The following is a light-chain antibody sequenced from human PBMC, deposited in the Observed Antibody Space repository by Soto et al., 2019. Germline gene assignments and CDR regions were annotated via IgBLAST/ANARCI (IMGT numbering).Light chain of an antibody. CDR1: SSDVGGFNS. CDR3: SSYTSTMTNV. Sequence: QSVLTQPASVSGSPGLSITISCTGTSSDVGGFNSVSWYQLRPGTAPKLILYDVVDRPSGVSYRFSGSKSGNTASLTISGLQAADEADYFCSSYTSTMTNVFGSGTKVTVL. J-gene: IGLJ1*01. CDR2: DVV. V-gene: IGLV2-14*03.